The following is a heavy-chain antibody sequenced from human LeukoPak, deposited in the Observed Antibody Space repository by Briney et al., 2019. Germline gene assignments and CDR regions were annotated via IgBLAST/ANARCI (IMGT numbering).Heavy chain of an antibody. CDR2: IYTSGST. CDR3: AIVRPYYDSSGYTPYYFDD. V-gene: IGHV4-61*02. D-gene: IGHD3-22*01. Sequence: SQPLTLTCTVSGGSIINGSYNWSWIPQPAGKGLEWKGRIYTSGSTNYNPSVKSRVSISVDTSKNPFSLKLSSVSAADTAVYYCAIVRPYYDSSGYTPYYFDDWGQGTLVTVSS. J-gene: IGHJ4*02. CDR1: GGSIINGSYN.